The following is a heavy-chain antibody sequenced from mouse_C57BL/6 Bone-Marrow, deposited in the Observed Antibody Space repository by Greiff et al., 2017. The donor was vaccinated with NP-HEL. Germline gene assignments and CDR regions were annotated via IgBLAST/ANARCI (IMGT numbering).Heavy chain of an antibody. V-gene: IGHV5-17*01. CDR1: GFTFSDYG. CDR3: ARRLITTVVATKYFDV. D-gene: IGHD1-1*01. J-gene: IGHJ1*03. CDR2: ISSGSSTI. Sequence: DVHLVESGGGLVKPGGSLKLSCAASGFTFSDYGMHWVRQAPEKGLEWVAYISSGSSTIYYADSVKGRFTISRDNAKNTLFLQMTSLRSEDTAMYYCARRLITTVVATKYFDVWGTGTTVTVSS.